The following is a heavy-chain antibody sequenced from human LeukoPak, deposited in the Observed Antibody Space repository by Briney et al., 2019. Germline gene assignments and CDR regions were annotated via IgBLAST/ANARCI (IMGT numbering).Heavy chain of an antibody. J-gene: IGHJ6*02. CDR2: ISAYNGIT. CDR1: GYTFTSYG. CDR3: ARGMVTVYYYYGMDV. D-gene: IGHD2-21*02. V-gene: IGHV1-18*01. Sequence: ASVTVSCKASGYTFTSYGISWVRQAPGQGLEWMGWISAYNGITNYAQKLQGRVTMTTDTSTSTAYMELRSLRSDDTAVYYCARGMVTVYYYYGMDVWGQGTTVTVSS.